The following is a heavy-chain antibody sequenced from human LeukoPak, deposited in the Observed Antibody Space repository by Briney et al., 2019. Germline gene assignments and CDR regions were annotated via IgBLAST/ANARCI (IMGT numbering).Heavy chain of an antibody. CDR3: ARDLLSK. D-gene: IGHD1-26*01. J-gene: IGHJ4*02. Sequence: SETLSLTCAVYGGSFSGYYWSWIRQPPGKGLEWIGEINHSGSTNYNPSLKSRVTISVDTSKNQFSLKLSSVTAADTAVYYCARDLLSKWGQGTLVTVSS. CDR1: GGSFSGYY. CDR2: INHSGST. V-gene: IGHV4-34*01.